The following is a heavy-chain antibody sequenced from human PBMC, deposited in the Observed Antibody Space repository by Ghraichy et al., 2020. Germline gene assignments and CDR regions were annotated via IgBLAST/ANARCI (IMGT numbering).Heavy chain of an antibody. Sequence: GGSLRLSCAASGFTFSSYWMSWVRQAPGKGLEWVANIKQDGSEKYYVDSVKGRFTISRDNAKNSLYLQMNSLRAEDTAVYYCARDRRGYGFYYFDYWGQGTLVTVSS. CDR3: ARDRRGYGFYYFDY. CDR1: GFTFSSYW. V-gene: IGHV3-7*01. D-gene: IGHD5-18*01. CDR2: IKQDGSEK. J-gene: IGHJ4*02.